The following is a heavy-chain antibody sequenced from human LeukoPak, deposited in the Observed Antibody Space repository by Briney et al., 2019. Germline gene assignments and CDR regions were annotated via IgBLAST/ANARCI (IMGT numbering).Heavy chain of an antibody. V-gene: IGHV4-39*01. CDR2: IYYSGST. CDR1: GGSISSSSYY. CDR3: ARRDYSSSWVR. J-gene: IGHJ4*02. Sequence: SETLSLTXTVSGGSISSSSYYWGWIRQPPGKGLEWIGSIYYSGSTYYNPSLKSRVTMSVDTSKNQFSLKLSSVTAADTAVYYCARRDYSSSWVRWGQGTLVTVSS. D-gene: IGHD6-13*01.